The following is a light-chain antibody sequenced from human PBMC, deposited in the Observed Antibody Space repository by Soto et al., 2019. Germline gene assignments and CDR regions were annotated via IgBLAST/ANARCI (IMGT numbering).Light chain of an antibody. V-gene: IGKV3-20*01. J-gene: IGKJ5*01. CDR3: QQYDASPVT. CDR2: GAT. CDR1: QRLTSFY. Sequence: EIVVTQSPGTLSLSPGDRVTLSCSPSQRLTSFYLAWYQQKPGQAPRLLIYGATSRATGIPDRFSGSGSGTDFSLTVSRLEPEDFAVYYCQQYDASPVTFGQGTRLE.